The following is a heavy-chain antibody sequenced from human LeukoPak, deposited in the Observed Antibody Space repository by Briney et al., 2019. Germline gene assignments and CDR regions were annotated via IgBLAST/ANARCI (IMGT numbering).Heavy chain of an antibody. CDR3: ARVGWCSGGSCYYYYGMDV. V-gene: IGHV4-39*07. CDR1: GGSISSSSYY. D-gene: IGHD2-15*01. J-gene: IGHJ6*02. CDR2: IYHSGST. Sequence: SETLSLTCTVSGGSISSSSYYWGWIRQPPGKGLEWIGEIYHSGSTNYNPSLKSRVTISVDKSKNQFSLKLSAVTAADTAVYYCARVGWCSGGSCYYYYGMDVWGQGTTVTVSS.